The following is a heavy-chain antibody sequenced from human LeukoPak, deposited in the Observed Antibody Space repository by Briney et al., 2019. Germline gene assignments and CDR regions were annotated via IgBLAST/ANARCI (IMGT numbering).Heavy chain of an antibody. V-gene: IGHV3-15*04. CDR3: VTNYYESGSSYLFDY. J-gene: IGHJ4*02. CDR1: GFTFSTTW. CDR2: IVARSVGGTT. D-gene: IGHD3-10*01. Sequence: GGSLRLSCAASGFTFSTTWMSWVRQAPGKGLEWLGRIVARSVGGTTDYAAPVEGRFRISRDDSKNTVYLQMTSLMTEDTAVYYCVTNYYESGSSYLFDYWGQGTLVTVSS.